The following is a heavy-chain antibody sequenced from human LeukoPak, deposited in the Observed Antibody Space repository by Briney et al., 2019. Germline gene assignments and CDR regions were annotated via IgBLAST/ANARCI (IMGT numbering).Heavy chain of an antibody. Sequence: GGSLRLSCAASDRTVSNNFMSWVGQAPGKGLEWVSVIHSGGTTFYADSVKGRFTISRDNLQNTLYLQMSLLRTEDTAVYYCVRGHYAGSAFWGQGTLVTVSS. V-gene: IGHV3-53*01. CDR1: DRTVSNNF. D-gene: IGHD2-2*01. CDR2: IHSGGTT. CDR3: VRGHYAGSAF. J-gene: IGHJ4*02.